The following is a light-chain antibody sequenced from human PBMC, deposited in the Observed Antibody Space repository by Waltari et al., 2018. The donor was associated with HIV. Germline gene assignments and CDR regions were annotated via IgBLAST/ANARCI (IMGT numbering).Light chain of an antibody. J-gene: IGLJ1*01. V-gene: IGLV2-14*01. CDR2: DVN. Sequence: QSALTQPPSVSGSPGQSIIVSCTGTISDVGAYNFVSWYQQHPGKAPKLLISDVNRRPSGVYYRFSGSKSGNTASLTISGLQAEDEADYYCSSYTGSNTYVFGTGTKVTVL. CDR1: ISDVGAYNF. CDR3: SSYTGSNTYV.